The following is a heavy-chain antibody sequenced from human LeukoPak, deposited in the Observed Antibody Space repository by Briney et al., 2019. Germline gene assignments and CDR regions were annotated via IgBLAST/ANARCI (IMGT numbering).Heavy chain of an antibody. CDR2: ISYDGSNA. Sequence: GGSLRLSCAASGFTFSNYGMHWVRQAPGKGLEWVAFISYDGSNAYYGDSVKGRFTISRDNSKKTLYLQMNSLRGEDTAVYYSANQMSRDGYYDSYYYGMDVWGQGTTVTVSS. CDR1: GFTFSNYG. CDR3: ANQMSRDGYYDSYYYGMDV. D-gene: IGHD5-24*01. V-gene: IGHV3-30*18. J-gene: IGHJ6*02.